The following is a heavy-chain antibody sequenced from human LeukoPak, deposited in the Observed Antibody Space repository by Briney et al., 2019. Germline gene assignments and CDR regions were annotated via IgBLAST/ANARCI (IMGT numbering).Heavy chain of an antibody. V-gene: IGHV5-51*01. CDR2: IYPGDSDT. D-gene: IGHD5-18*01. CDR1: GYSFTSYW. CDR3: ARRGYSYGSSGYNWFDP. Sequence: GESLKISYKGSGYSFTSYWIGWVRQMPGKGLEWMGIIYPGDSDTRYSPSFQGQVTISADKSISTAYLQWSSLKASDTAMYYCARRGYSYGSSGYNWFDPWGQGTLVTVSS. J-gene: IGHJ5*02.